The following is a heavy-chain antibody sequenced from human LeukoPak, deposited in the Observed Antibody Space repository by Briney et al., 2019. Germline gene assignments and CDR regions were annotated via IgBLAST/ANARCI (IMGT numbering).Heavy chain of an antibody. CDR1: GGSFSGYY. V-gene: IGHV4-34*01. D-gene: IGHD3-22*01. CDR3: ARDKLDYDSSGHSDAFDI. Sequence: SETLSLTCAVYGGSFSGYYWSWIRQPPGKGLEWIGEINHSGSTNYNPSLKSRVTISVDTSKNQFSLKLSSVTAADTAVYYCARDKLDYDSSGHSDAFDIWGQGTMVTVSS. CDR2: INHSGST. J-gene: IGHJ3*02.